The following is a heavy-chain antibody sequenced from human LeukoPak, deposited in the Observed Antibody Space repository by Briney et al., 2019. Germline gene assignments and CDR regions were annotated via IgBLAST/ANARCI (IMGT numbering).Heavy chain of an antibody. Sequence: GGSLSLSCAASGFTFSSYVMSWVCPAPGKGVDWVSAISGSGGSTYYADSVKGRFTLSRDNSKITLYLQMNSLRAEDTAVYYCAKGVPPLYYDFWSGYQPDDYWGQGTLGCVSS. V-gene: IGHV3-23*01. CDR3: AKGVPPLYYDFWSGYQPDDY. D-gene: IGHD3-3*01. CDR1: GFTFSSYV. CDR2: ISGSGGST. J-gene: IGHJ4*02.